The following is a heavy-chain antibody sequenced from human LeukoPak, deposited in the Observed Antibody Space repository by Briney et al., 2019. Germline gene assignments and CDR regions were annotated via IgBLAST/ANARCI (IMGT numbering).Heavy chain of an antibody. J-gene: IGHJ5*02. CDR3: ARFAPQGYGWGGYNRFDP. CDR2: IYYSGST. V-gene: IGHV4-59*01. Sequence: PSETLSLTCTVSGGSISSYYWNWIRQPPGKGLEWIGYIYYSGSTNYNPSLKSRVTISVDTSKNQFSLNLTSVTAADTAVYYCARFAPQGYGWGGYNRFDPWGQGTLVTVSS. CDR1: GGSISSYY. D-gene: IGHD3-16*01.